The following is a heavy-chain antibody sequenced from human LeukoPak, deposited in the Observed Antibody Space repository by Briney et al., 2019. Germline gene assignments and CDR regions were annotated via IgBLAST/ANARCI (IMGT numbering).Heavy chain of an antibody. CDR3: ARSELLYGGWFDP. Sequence: SSETLSLTCTVSGGSISSSSYYWGWIRQPPGKGLEWIGSIYYSGSTYYNPSLKSRVTISVDTSKIQFSLKLSSVTAADTAVYYCARSELLYGGWFDPWGQGTLVTVSS. J-gene: IGHJ5*02. CDR1: GGSISSSSYY. V-gene: IGHV4-39*07. D-gene: IGHD3-10*01. CDR2: IYYSGST.